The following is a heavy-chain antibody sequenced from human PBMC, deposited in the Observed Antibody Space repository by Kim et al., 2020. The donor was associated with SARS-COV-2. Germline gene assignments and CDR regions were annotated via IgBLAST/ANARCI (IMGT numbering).Heavy chain of an antibody. CDR2: INHSGST. Sequence: SETLSLTCAVYGGCFSGYYWSWIRQPPGKGLEWIGEINHSGSTNYNPSLKSRVTISVDTSKNQFSLKLSSVTAADTAVYYCYFRDWFGMDVWGQGTTVT. V-gene: IGHV4-34*01. J-gene: IGHJ6*02. CDR1: GGCFSGYY. CDR3: YFRDWFGMDV. D-gene: IGHD3-9*01.